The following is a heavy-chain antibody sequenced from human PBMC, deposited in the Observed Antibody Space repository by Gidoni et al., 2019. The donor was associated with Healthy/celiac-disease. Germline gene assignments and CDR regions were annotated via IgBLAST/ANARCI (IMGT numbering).Heavy chain of an antibody. CDR3: ARGGGYSNGYIDY. Sequence: EVQLVESGGGLVKPGGSLRLACAAPGFTFSSYSMNWVRQAPGKGLEWVSSISSISSYIYYADSVKGRFTISRDNAKNSLYLQMNSLRAEDTAVYYCARGGGYSNGYIDYWGQGTLVTVSS. CDR1: GFTFSSYS. D-gene: IGHD4-4*01. V-gene: IGHV3-21*01. J-gene: IGHJ4*02. CDR2: ISSISSYI.